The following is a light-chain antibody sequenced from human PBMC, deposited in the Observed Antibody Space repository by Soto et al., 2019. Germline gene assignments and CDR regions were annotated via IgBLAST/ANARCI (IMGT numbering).Light chain of an antibody. CDR1: QSVSNNY. Sequence: EVVLTQSPGTLSLSPGERATLSCRASQSVSNNYLAWYQQKPGQSPKLLLFGSSDRATGIPDRFSGSGSGTDFTLTISSLEPEDFAVYDCQQYGSSPPYTFGQGTNLEI. CDR2: GSS. CDR3: QQYGSSPPYT. V-gene: IGKV3-20*01. J-gene: IGKJ2*01.